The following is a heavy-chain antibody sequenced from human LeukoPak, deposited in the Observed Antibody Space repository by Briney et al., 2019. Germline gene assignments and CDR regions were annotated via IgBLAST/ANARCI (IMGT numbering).Heavy chain of an antibody. Sequence: SGGSLRLSCAASGFTFSNYGMHWVRQAPGKGLEWLSYISTSSSYIYYADSVKGRFTVSRDNVMNSLFLQMNSLIAEDTAVYYCARVGIRFLEQYYFDYWGQGTLVTVSS. CDR3: ARVGIRFLEQYYFDY. CDR1: GFTFSNYG. CDR2: ISTSSSYI. J-gene: IGHJ4*02. V-gene: IGHV3-21*01. D-gene: IGHD3-3*01.